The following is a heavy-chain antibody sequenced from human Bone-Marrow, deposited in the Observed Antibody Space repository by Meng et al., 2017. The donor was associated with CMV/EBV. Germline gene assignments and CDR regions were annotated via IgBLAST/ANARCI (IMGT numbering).Heavy chain of an antibody. CDR3: ARGNYDFWRQFDY. D-gene: IGHD3-3*01. CDR2: IIPIFGTA. V-gene: IGHV1-69*05. CDR1: GGTFSSYA. J-gene: IGHJ4*02. Sequence: SVKVSCKASGGTFSSYAISWVRQAPGQGLEWMGGIIPIFGTANYAQKFQGRVTITTDESTSTAYMELSSLRSEDTAVYYCARGNYDFWRQFDYWGQGTLVTVSS.